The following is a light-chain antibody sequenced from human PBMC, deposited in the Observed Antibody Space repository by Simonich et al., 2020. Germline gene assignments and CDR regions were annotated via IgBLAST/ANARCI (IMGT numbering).Light chain of an antibody. CDR3: QQYYSTPLT. CDR2: CAA. Sequence: DIVMTQSPDSLAVSLGERATINCKSSQSVLYSSNNKNYLAWYQQKPGQPPKLLIYCAATLESGFPDRFSGSGSGTDFTLTISSLQAEDVAVYYCQQYYSTPLTFGPGTKVDIK. J-gene: IGKJ3*01. CDR1: QSVLYSSNNKNY. V-gene: IGKV4-1*01.